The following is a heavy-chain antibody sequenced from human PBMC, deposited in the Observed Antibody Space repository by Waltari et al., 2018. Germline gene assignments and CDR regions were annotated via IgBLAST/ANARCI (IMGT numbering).Heavy chain of an antibody. CDR1: GYTFTGYY. CDR3: ARGRWVVVAATVDY. V-gene: IGHV1-2*02. J-gene: IGHJ4*02. Sequence: QVQLVQSGAEVKKPGASVKVSCKASGYTFTGYYMHWVRQAPGQGLEWMGWINPNRGGTNYAQKFQGRVTMTRDTSISTAYMELSRLRSDDTAVYYCARGRWVVVAATVDYWGQGTLVTVSS. D-gene: IGHD2-15*01. CDR2: INPNRGGT.